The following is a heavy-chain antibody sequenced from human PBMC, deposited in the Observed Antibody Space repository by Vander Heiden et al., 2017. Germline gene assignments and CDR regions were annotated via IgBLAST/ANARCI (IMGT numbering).Heavy chain of an antibody. CDR1: GFSFNRFG. CDR3: ARGAEY. Sequence: QVHLVESGGGVVQPGTSLRISCTTSGFSFNRFGMHWVRQAPGKGLDWVAFISKDGSNKYYADSVKGRFTISRDKSQNTLFLQMNSLRPEDTAVYYCARGAEYWGQGTLVTVSS. CDR2: ISKDGSNK. J-gene: IGHJ4*02. V-gene: IGHV3-30*03.